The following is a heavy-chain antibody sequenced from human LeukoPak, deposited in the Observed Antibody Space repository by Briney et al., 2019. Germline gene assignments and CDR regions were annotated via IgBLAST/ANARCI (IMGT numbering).Heavy chain of an antibody. J-gene: IGHJ5*02. CDR2: INHSGST. D-gene: IGHD3-10*02. CDR1: GGSFSGYY. Sequence: SETLSLTCAVYGGSFSGYYWSWIRQPPGKGLEWIGEINHSGSTNYNPSLKSRVTISVDTSKNQFSLKLSSVTAADTAVYYCARGSLVVRGVIIGWFDPWGQGTLVTVSS. CDR3: ARGSLVVRGVIIGWFDP. V-gene: IGHV4-34*01.